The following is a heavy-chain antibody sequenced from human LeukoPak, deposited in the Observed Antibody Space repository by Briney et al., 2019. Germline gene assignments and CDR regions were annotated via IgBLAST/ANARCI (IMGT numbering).Heavy chain of an antibody. CDR3: ARDGCSGGSCYTGANWFDP. J-gene: IGHJ5*02. D-gene: IGHD2-15*01. Sequence: GGSLRLSCAASGFTFSRYSMNWVRQAPGKGLEWVSSISISSSYIYYADSVKGRFTMSRDNAKNSLYLQVNSLRAEDTAVYYCARDGCSGGSCYTGANWFDPWGQGTLVTVSS. V-gene: IGHV3-21*01. CDR2: ISISSSYI. CDR1: GFTFSRYS.